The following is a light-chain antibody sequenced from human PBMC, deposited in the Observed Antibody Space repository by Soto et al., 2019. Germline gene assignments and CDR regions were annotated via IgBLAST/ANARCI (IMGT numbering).Light chain of an antibody. CDR3: SSYTSSSTYV. CDR2: DVT. J-gene: IGLJ1*01. CDR1: SSDVGGYDY. Sequence: QSVLTQRACVSGSPGQSVTISCTGTSSDVGGYDYVSWYQHHPGKAPKLVIYDVTYRPSGVSDRFSGSKSANTASLTISGLQAEDEADYYCSSYTSSSTYVFGTGTKVTVL. V-gene: IGLV2-14*01.